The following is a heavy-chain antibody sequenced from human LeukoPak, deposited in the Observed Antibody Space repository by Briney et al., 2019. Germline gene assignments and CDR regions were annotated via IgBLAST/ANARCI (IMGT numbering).Heavy chain of an antibody. J-gene: IGHJ4*02. CDR1: GGSISSYY. V-gene: IGHV4-59*01. D-gene: IGHD1-26*01. CDR3: ARERWELLGGYHFDY. CDR2: IYYSGST. Sequence: SETLSLTCTVSGGSISSYYWSWIRQPPGKGLEWIGYIYYSGSTNYNPSLKSRVTISVDTSKNQFSLKLSSVTAADTAVYYCARERWELLGGYHFDYWGQGTLVTVSS.